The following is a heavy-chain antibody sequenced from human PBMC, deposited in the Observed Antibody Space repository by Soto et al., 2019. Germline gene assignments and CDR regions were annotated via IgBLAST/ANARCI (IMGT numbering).Heavy chain of an antibody. V-gene: IGHV4-39*02. CDR2: IYYSGST. J-gene: IGHJ5*02. D-gene: IGHD3-10*01. CDR1: GGSISSSSYY. Sequence: ETLSLTCTVSGGSISSSSYYWGWIRQPPGKGLEWIGSIYYSGSTYYNPSLKSRVTISVDTSKNQFSLKLSSVTAADTAVYYCARDYYGSGSYPWFDPWGQGTLVTVSS. CDR3: ARDYYGSGSYPWFDP.